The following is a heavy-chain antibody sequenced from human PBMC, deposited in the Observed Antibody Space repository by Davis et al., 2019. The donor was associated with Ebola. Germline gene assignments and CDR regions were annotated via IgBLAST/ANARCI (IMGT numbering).Heavy chain of an antibody. CDR2: ISVRSIT. J-gene: IGHJ5*02. CDR1: GFIFSSYA. CDR3: AKVHPPTTVTTGWFDP. D-gene: IGHD4-17*01. Sequence: PGGSLRPSCAASGFIFSSYAMRWVHQAPGKGLEWVSSISVRSITYHADSVKGRFTISRDNSKNTLYLQMNSLRAEDTAVYYCAKVHPPTTVTTGWFDPWGQGTLVTVSS. V-gene: IGHV3-23*01.